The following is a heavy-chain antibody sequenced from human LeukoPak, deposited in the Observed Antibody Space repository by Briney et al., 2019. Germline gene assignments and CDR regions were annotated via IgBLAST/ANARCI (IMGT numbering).Heavy chain of an antibody. CDR2: MNPNSGNT. V-gene: IGHV1-8*01. Sequence: GASVKVSCKASGYTFTSYDINWVRQATGQGLEWMGWMNPNSGNTGYAQKFQGRVTMTRNTSISTAYMELSSLRSEDTAVYYCARARVRGVIITFGYWGQGTLVTVSS. J-gene: IGHJ4*02. D-gene: IGHD3-10*01. CDR3: ARARVRGVIITFGY. CDR1: GYTFTSYD.